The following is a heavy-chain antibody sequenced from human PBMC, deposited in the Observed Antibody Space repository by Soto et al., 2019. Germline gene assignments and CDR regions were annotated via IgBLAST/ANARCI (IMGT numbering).Heavy chain of an antibody. CDR1: GGSFSGYY. CDR3: ARDWASHRMDV. CDR2: INHSGST. V-gene: IGHV4-34*01. D-gene: IGHD3-16*01. J-gene: IGHJ6*02. Sequence: SETLSLTCAVYGGSFSGYYWSWIRQPPGKGLEWIGEINHSGSTNYNPSLKSRLTISVDTSKNQLSLRVRSVTAADTAVYYCARDWASHRMDVWGQGTTVTVSS.